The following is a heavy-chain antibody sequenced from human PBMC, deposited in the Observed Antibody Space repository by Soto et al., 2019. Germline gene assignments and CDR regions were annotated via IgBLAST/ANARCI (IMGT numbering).Heavy chain of an antibody. Sequence: SETLSLTCTVSGGSINSSNWWSWVRQPPGKGLEWIGEIYHSGSTNYNPSLKSRVTISVDKSKNQFSLKLSSATAADTAVYYCARAGGLGAVAVDYWGQGTLVTVSS. CDR1: GGSINSSNW. V-gene: IGHV4-4*02. J-gene: IGHJ4*02. D-gene: IGHD6-19*01. CDR3: ARAGGLGAVAVDY. CDR2: IYHSGST.